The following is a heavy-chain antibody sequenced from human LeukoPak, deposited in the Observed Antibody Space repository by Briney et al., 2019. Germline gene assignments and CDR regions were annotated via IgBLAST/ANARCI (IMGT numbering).Heavy chain of an antibody. CDR2: IYYSGST. Sequence: PSETLSLTCTVSGGSISSGGYYWCWIRQHPGKGLEWIGYIYYSGSTYYNPSLKSRVTISVDTSKNQFSLKLSSVTAADTAVYYCARGAWNYGPFDYWGQGTLVTVSS. J-gene: IGHJ4*02. D-gene: IGHD1-7*01. CDR3: ARGAWNYGPFDY. CDR1: GGSISSGGYY. V-gene: IGHV4-31*03.